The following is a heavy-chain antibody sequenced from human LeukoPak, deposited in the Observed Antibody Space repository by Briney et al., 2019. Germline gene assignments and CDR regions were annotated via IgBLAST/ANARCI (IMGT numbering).Heavy chain of an antibody. CDR1: GFTFSSYG. CDR2: ISYDGSNK. J-gene: IGHJ3*02. Sequence: GRSLRLSCAASGFTFSSYGMHWVRQAPGKGLEWVAVISYDGSNKYYADSVKGRFTISRDNSKNTLYLQMNSLRAEDTAVYYCAKDLGGSYYGDDAFDIWGQGTMVTVSS. D-gene: IGHD1-26*01. CDR3: AKDLGGSYYGDDAFDI. V-gene: IGHV3-30*18.